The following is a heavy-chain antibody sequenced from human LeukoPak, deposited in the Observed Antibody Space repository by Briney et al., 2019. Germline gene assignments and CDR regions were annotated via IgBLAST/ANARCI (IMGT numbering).Heavy chain of an antibody. CDR1: GFTFSSYW. D-gene: IGHD1-26*01. Sequence: GGSLRLSCAASGFTFSSYWMSWVRQAPGKGLEWVANINKDGGEKYYVDSVKGRFTISRDNAKNSLYLQMNSLRADDTAVYYCVKDSPPRCSGSPPAYWGQGTLVTVSS. J-gene: IGHJ4*02. CDR2: INKDGGEK. V-gene: IGHV3-7*03. CDR3: VKDSPPRCSGSPPAY.